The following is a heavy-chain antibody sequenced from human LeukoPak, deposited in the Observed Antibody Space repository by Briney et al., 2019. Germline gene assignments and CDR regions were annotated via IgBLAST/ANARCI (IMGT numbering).Heavy chain of an antibody. CDR2: IFSHGET. J-gene: IGHJ4*02. Sequence: GGSLRLSCAASGSTVGNNYMNWVRQAPGKGLEWVSLIFSHGETSYADSVKGRFTISRDNSKNTLYLQMNGLRVEDTAVYYCARDPPAVSINTYARGQGTLVTVSS. CDR1: GSTVGNNY. D-gene: IGHD2-8*01. V-gene: IGHV3-66*01. CDR3: ARDPPAVSINTYA.